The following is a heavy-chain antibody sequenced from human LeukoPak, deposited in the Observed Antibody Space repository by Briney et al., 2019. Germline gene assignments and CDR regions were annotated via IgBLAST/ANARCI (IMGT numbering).Heavy chain of an antibody. D-gene: IGHD6-19*01. V-gene: IGHV4-4*07. CDR3: ARGHSSGWYSYYYYMDV. Sequence: SETLSLTCTVSGGSISRYYWSWIRQPAGKGLEWIGRIYSDGTITYNPSLQSRLTMSIDTSKNQFSLKLSSVTAADTAVYYCARGHSSGWYSYYYYMDVWGKGTTVTISS. CDR2: IYSDGTI. J-gene: IGHJ6*03. CDR1: GGSISRYY.